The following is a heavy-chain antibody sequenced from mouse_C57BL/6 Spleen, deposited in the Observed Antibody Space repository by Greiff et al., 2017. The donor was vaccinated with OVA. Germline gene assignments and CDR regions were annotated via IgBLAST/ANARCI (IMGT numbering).Heavy chain of an antibody. D-gene: IGHD2-4*01. V-gene: IGHV5-16*01. Sequence: EVQLVESEGGLVQPGSSMKLSCTASGFTFSDYYMAWVRQVPEKGLEWVANINYDGSSTYYLDSLKSRFIISRDNAKNILYLQMSSLKSEDTATYYCAIYDYDGWFAYWGQGTLVTVSA. J-gene: IGHJ3*01. CDR2: INYDGSST. CDR3: AIYDYDGWFAY. CDR1: GFTFSDYY.